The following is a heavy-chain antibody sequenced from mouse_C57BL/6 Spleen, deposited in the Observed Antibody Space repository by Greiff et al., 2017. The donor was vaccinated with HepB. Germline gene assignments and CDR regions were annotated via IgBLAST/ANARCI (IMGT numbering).Heavy chain of an antibody. J-gene: IGHJ4*01. CDR1: GYTFTSYW. CDR2: IHPNSGST. D-gene: IGHD3-1*01. V-gene: IGHV1-64*01. CDR3: ARLGLRYAMDY. Sequence: QVQLQQPGAELVKPGASVKLSCKASGYTFTSYWMHWVKQRPGQGLEWIGMIHPNSGSTNYNEKFKSKATLTVDKSSSTAYMQLSSLTSEDSAVYYCARLGLRYAMDYWGQGTSVTVSS.